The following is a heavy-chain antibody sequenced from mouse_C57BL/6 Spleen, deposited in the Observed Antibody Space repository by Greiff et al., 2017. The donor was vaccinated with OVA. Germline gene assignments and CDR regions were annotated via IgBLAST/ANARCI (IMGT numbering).Heavy chain of an antibody. D-gene: IGHD1-1*01. J-gene: IGHJ1*03. Sequence: VQLQQPGTELVKPGASVKLSCKASGYTFTSYWMHWVKQRPGQGLEWIGNINPSNGGTNYNEKFKSKATLTVDKSSSTAYMQLSSLTSEDSAVYYCASWFITTVVDWYFDVWGTGTTVTVAS. V-gene: IGHV1-53*01. CDR2: INPSNGGT. CDR1: GYTFTSYW. CDR3: ASWFITTVVDWYFDV.